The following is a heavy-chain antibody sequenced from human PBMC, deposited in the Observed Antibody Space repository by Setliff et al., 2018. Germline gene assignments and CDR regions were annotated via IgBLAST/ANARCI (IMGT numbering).Heavy chain of an antibody. CDR3: AKPRPGTTSEPSDY. V-gene: IGHV3-30*02. Sequence: QTGGSLRLSCAPSGFTFSRYGMHWVRQAPGKGLEWVAYVRSDGGDKKYADSVRGRFTISRDNSKNTLNLQMNSLRDEDTAVYYCAKPRPGTTSEPSDYWGQGTLVTVSS. CDR2: VRSDGGDK. CDR1: GFTFSRYG. D-gene: IGHD1-7*01. J-gene: IGHJ4*02.